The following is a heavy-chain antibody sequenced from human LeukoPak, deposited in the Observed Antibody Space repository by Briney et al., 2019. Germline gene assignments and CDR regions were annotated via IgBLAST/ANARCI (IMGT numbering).Heavy chain of an antibody. Sequence: GGSLRLSCAASGFTFNTYGVHWVRQAPGKGLEWVSFIRYDGTSKFYADSVKGRITISRDNFKNTLYLQMNSLRVEDTAVYYCAKYGNTFDMWGQGTMVTVSS. CDR3: AKYGNTFDM. J-gene: IGHJ3*02. CDR2: IRYDGTSK. D-gene: IGHD2/OR15-2a*01. V-gene: IGHV3-30*02. CDR1: GFTFNTYG.